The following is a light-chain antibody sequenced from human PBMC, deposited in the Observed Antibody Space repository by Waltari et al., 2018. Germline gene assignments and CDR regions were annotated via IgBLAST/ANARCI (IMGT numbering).Light chain of an antibody. V-gene: IGLV2-11*01. CDR1: SSDVGAYDY. Sequence: QSVLTQPRSVSGSPGQSVAISCTGTSSDVGAYDYVSRYQQYPGKAPKVRIYGGYKRPSGVPVRFSGSKSGNTASLTISGLQAEDEADYYCCSYANAKWVFGGGTRLTVL. CDR2: GGY. CDR3: CSYANAKWV. J-gene: IGLJ3*02.